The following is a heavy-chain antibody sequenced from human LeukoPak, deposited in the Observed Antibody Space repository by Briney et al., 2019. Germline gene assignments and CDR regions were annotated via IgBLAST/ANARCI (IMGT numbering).Heavy chain of an antibody. J-gene: IGHJ6*03. V-gene: IGHV3-30*03. Sequence: GGSLRLSCVASGFTFDDYAMHWVRQAPGKGLEWVAVISYDGSNKYYADSVKGRFTISRDNSKNTLYLQMNSLRAEDTAVYYCARAGPLYYYYMDVWGKGTTVTVSS. CDR3: ARAGPLYYYYMDV. CDR1: GFTFDDYA. D-gene: IGHD1-14*01. CDR2: ISYDGSNK.